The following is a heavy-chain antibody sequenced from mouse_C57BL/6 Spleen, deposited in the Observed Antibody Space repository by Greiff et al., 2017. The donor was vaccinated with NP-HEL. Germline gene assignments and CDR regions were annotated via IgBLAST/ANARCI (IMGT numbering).Heavy chain of an antibody. J-gene: IGHJ4*01. CDR2: ISSGGDYI. CDR3: TRGTTVAYYYAMDY. CDR1: GFTFSSYA. V-gene: IGHV5-9-1*02. Sequence: EVKLMESGEGLVKPGGSLKLSCAASGFTFSSYAMSWVRQTPEKRLEWVAYISSGGDYIYYADTVKGRFTISRDNARNTLYLQMSSLKSEDTAMYYCTRGTTVAYYYAMDYWGQGTSVTVSS. D-gene: IGHD1-1*01.